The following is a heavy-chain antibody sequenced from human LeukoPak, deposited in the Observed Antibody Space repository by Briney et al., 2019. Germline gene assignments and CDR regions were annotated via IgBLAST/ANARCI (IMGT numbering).Heavy chain of an antibody. CDR1: GFTFDNYG. J-gene: IGHJ4*02. CDR2: INWNGGSI. Sequence: GGSLRLSCAASGFTFDNYGMSWVRLAPGKGLEWVSGINWNGGSIGYAHSEKGRFTISRDNAKNSLYLQMNSLRAEDTALYYCARVGIYGDYGRYFDYWGQGTLVTVSS. V-gene: IGHV3-20*04. D-gene: IGHD4-17*01. CDR3: ARVGIYGDYGRYFDY.